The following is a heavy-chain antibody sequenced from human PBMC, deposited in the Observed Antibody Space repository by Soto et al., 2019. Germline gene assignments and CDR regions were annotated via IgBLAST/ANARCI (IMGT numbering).Heavy chain of an antibody. J-gene: IGHJ4*02. CDR2: INLNGIT. V-gene: IGHV4-34*01. D-gene: IGHD3-9*01. CDR3: SRDDSDWFFN. Sequence: SETLSLTCAVYGGFFSGYFWSWIRQPPGKGLEWIGEINLNGITNFNPSLKSRVTISLDTSKKQIFLKLTSVTAADTAVYYCSRDDSDWFFNWGRGTLVTVSS. CDR1: GGFFSGYF.